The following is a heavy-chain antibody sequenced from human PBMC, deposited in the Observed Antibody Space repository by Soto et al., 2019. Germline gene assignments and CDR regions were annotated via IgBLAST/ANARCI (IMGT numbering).Heavy chain of an antibody. CDR3: TRVATAVPS. Sequence: SDTLSLTCTVSGGSISSYYWSWIRQPPGKELEWIGSIYYRGTTNYNPSLQGRVTMSIDTSKNQFSLMLTSVTAADTAVYYCTRVATAVPSWGRGVLVTVSS. D-gene: IGHD5-18*01. J-gene: IGHJ5*02. CDR2: IYYRGTT. V-gene: IGHV4-59*12. CDR1: GGSISSYY.